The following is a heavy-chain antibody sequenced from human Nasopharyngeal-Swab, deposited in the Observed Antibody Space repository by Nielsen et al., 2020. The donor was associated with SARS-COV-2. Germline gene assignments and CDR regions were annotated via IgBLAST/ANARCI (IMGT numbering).Heavy chain of an antibody. D-gene: IGHD4-11*01. J-gene: IGHJ4*02. Sequence: GGSLRLSCAASGFTVSSYAMHWVRQAPGKGLEWVAFISYDGSNKYYADSVKGRFTISRDNSKNTLYLQMNSLRAEDTAVYYCARDLKGNYADSGDYWGQGTLVTVSS. CDR2: ISYDGSNK. V-gene: IGHV3-30-3*01. CDR1: GFTVSSYA. CDR3: ARDLKGNYADSGDY.